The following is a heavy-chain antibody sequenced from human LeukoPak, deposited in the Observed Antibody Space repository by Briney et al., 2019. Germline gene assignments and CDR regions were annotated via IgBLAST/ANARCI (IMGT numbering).Heavy chain of an antibody. CDR1: GYTFTGYY. D-gene: IGHD3-9*01. CDR3: ARDPLTYYDILTGPDDAFDI. CDR2: INPNSGGT. J-gene: IGHJ3*02. Sequence: GASVKVSCKASGYTFTGYYMHWVRQAPGQGLEWMGWINPNSGGTNYAQKFQGRVTMTRDTSISTAYMELSRLRSDDTAVYYCARDPLTYYDILTGPDDAFDIWGQGTMVTVSS. V-gene: IGHV1-2*02.